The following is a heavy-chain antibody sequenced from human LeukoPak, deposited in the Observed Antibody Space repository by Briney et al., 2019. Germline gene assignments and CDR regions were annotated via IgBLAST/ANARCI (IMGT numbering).Heavy chain of an antibody. CDR2: VYYRGAT. D-gene: IGHD3-10*01. Sequence: SETLSLTCTVSGDSITSYYWNWIRQPPGKGLEWIGYVYYRGATNYNPSLKTRVNTSIDTSKKQFSLKLSSVTAADTAVYFCAGVFSGRRPFELWGKGTLVTVSS. J-gene: IGHJ4*02. CDR1: GDSITSYY. V-gene: IGHV4-59*01. CDR3: AGVFSGRRPFEL.